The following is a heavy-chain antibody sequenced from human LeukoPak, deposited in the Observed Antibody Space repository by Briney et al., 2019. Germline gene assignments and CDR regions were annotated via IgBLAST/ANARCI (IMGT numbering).Heavy chain of an antibody. V-gene: IGHV1-46*01. D-gene: IGHD6-19*01. J-gene: IGHJ4*02. Sequence: GASVKVSCKASGYTFTKYYIHWVRQAPGQGLEWMGVINPSGGGTNYAQKFQGRVTMTRDTSTSTVYMELSSLRSEDTAVYYCAREIAVAGTFDYWGQGTLVTVSS. CDR2: INPSGGGT. CDR1: GYTFTKYY. CDR3: AREIAVAGTFDY.